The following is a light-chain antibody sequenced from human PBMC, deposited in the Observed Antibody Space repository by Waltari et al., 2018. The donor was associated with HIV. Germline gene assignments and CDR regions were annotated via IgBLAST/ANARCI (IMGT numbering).Light chain of an antibody. V-gene: IGLV1-44*01. J-gene: IGLJ1*01. CDR3: SAWDDSLNVYV. Sequence: QSVLTQPPSASGTPGQRVTIPCSGSTSNIGRNTVNWYQQLPGTAPNLLIYNNNQRPSGVPDRFSGSKSGTSASLAISGLQSEDEADYYCSAWDDSLNVYVFGTGTKVTVL. CDR2: NNN. CDR1: TSNIGRNT.